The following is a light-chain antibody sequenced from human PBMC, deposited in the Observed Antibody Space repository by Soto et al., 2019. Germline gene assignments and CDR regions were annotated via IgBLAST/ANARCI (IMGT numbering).Light chain of an antibody. Sequence: QSVLTQSPSASASLGASVKLTCNVSSGYSSYAIAWHQQQPEKGPRYLMKLNSDGSHSKGDGIPDRFSGSSSGAERYLTISSLQSEDEADYYCQTWGTGIAVFGGGTQLTVL. CDR1: SGYSSYA. J-gene: IGLJ7*01. V-gene: IGLV4-69*01. CDR2: LNSDGSH. CDR3: QTWGTGIAV.